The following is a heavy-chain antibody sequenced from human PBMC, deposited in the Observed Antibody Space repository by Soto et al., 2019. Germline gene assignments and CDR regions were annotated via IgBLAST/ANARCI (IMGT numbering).Heavy chain of an antibody. V-gene: IGHV4-34*01. CDR1: GGSFSDYY. CDR2: ISHSGST. CDR3: ARGLRASFGVRLSYSYYGGDV. J-gene: IGHJ6*02. Sequence: SETLSLTCAVYGGSFSDYYWTWIRQPPGKGLECIGEISHSGSTNYNPSLKSRVTIPIDTSKNQFSLNLRSVTAADTAVYYCARGLRASFGVRLSYSYYGGDVWGQGTTVTVSS. D-gene: IGHD3-10*01.